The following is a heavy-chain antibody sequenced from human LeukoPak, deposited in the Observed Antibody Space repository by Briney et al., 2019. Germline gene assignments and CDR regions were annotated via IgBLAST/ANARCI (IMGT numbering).Heavy chain of an antibody. D-gene: IGHD3-10*01. Sequence: GASVKVSCKASVYTLTELSMHWVRQAPGKGLELIGGFYPEDGETIYAQKFQGRVTMTEDTSTYTAYMELSSLRSEDTAVYYCATDLSTMVRSGGWGQGTLVTVSS. CDR3: ATDLSTMVRSGG. CDR2: FYPEDGET. V-gene: IGHV1-24*01. J-gene: IGHJ4*02. CDR1: VYTLTELS.